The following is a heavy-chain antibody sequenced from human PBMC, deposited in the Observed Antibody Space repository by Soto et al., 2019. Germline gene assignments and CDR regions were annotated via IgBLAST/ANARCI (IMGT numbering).Heavy chain of an antibody. CDR1: GYSISSGYY. CDR3: VRVAGSASWYKTDS. Sequence: SETLSLTCAVSGYSISSGYYWGWIRQPPGKGLEWLGTTYYGASSYYNPSLRSRITILLDASTNQLSLKLSSVTAADTAVYFCVRVAGSASWYKTDSWGQGILVTVS. D-gene: IGHD6-13*01. CDR2: TYYGASS. V-gene: IGHV4-38-2*01. J-gene: IGHJ4*02.